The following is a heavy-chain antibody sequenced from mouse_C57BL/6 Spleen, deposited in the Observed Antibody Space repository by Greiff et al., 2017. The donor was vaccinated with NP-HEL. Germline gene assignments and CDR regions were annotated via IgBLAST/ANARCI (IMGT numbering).Heavy chain of an antibody. CDR3: ARDYYGSSYLYYFDY. CDR1: GFTFSSYA. CDR2: ISDGGSYT. V-gene: IGHV5-4*01. Sequence: HLVESGGGLVKPGGSLKLSCAASGFTFSSYAMSWVRQTPEKRLEWVATISDGGSYTYYPDNVKGRFTISRDNAKNNLYLQMSHLKSEDTAMYYCARDYYGSSYLYYFDYWGQGTTLTVSS. D-gene: IGHD1-1*01. J-gene: IGHJ2*01.